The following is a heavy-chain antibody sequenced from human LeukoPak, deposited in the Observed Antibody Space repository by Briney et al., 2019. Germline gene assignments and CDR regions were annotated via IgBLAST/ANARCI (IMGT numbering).Heavy chain of an antibody. V-gene: IGHV1-69*04. Sequence: GASVKVSCKASGGTFSSYAISWVRQAPGQGLEWMGRIIPILGIANYAQKFQGRVTITADKSTSTAYMELSSLRSEDTAVYYCARDVIRVPAAAPTFNWFDPWGQGTLVTVSS. CDR2: IIPILGIA. CDR1: GGTFSSYA. CDR3: ARDVIRVPAAAPTFNWFDP. D-gene: IGHD2-2*01. J-gene: IGHJ5*02.